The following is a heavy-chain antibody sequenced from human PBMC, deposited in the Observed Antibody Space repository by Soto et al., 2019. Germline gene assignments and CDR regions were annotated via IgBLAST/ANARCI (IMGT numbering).Heavy chain of an antibody. V-gene: IGHV5-10-1*01. Sequence: PGESLKISCKGSGYSFTSYWISWVRQMPGKGLEWMGRIDPSDSYTNYSPSFQGHVTISADKSISTAYLQWSSLKASDTAMYYCARGKSVDTAMGSFDYWGQGTLVTVSS. D-gene: IGHD5-18*01. CDR1: GYSFTSYW. CDR3: ARGKSVDTAMGSFDY. CDR2: IDPSDSYT. J-gene: IGHJ4*02.